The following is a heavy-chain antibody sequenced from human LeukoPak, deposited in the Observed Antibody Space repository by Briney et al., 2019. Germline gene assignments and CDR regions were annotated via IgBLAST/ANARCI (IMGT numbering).Heavy chain of an antibody. Sequence: SETLSLTCAVSGGSISSNSYYWGWVRQSPGKGLEWIGAIYYSGNTYYSPSLKSRVTISADTSKNQFSLNLSAVTAADTATYYCARHVATNYYYNYYGLDVWGQGTTVTVSS. CDR2: IYYSGNT. CDR3: ARHVATNYYYNYYGLDV. V-gene: IGHV4-39*01. CDR1: GGSISSNSYY. J-gene: IGHJ6*02.